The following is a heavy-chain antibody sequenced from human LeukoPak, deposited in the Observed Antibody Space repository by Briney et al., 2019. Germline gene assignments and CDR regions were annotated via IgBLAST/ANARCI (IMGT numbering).Heavy chain of an antibody. CDR1: GYTFTSKY. V-gene: IGHV1-46*01. J-gene: IGHJ4*02. CDR2: INPRGGST. Sequence: ASVKVSCKASGYTFTSKYMHWVRQAPGQGLEWMGVINPRGGSTSFSQKFQDRVTMTRDMSTSTVYMELSSLRSEDTAVYYCARDPKDESSGYYSFDYWGQGTLVTVSS. D-gene: IGHD3-22*01. CDR3: ARDPKDESSGYYSFDY.